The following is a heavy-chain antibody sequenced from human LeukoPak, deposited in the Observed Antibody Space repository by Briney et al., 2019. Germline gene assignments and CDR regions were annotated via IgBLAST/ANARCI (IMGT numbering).Heavy chain of an antibody. J-gene: IGHJ4*02. CDR1: GYTFTSYG. Sequence: ASVKVSCKASGYTFTSYGISWVRQAPGQGLEWMGWISAYNGNTNYAQKLQGRVTMTTDTSTSTAYMELRSLRSGDTAVYYCARDSVPNYYGSGSYYYWGQGTLVTVSS. D-gene: IGHD3-10*01. V-gene: IGHV1-18*01. CDR2: ISAYNGNT. CDR3: ARDSVPNYYGSGSYYY.